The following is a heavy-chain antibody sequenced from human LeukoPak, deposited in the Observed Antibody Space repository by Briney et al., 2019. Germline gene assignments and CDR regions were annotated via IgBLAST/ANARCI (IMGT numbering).Heavy chain of an antibody. Sequence: SGGSLRLSCAASGFTFSSFAMSWVRQAPGKGLEWVSTISGSGGTTNYADSVKGRFTFSRDNSKKMVYLQMNSLRVEDTAVYYCAKDNHRSGWYENYFFDSGGQGPLVTVSP. V-gene: IGHV3-23*01. CDR3: AKDNHRSGWYENYFFDS. J-gene: IGHJ4*02. CDR2: ISGSGGTT. D-gene: IGHD6-19*01. CDR1: GFTFSSFA.